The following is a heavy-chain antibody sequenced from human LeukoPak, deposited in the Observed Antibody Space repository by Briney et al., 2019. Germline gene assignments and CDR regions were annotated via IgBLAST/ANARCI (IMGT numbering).Heavy chain of an antibody. D-gene: IGHD3-22*01. CDR1: GFNFSSYA. J-gene: IGHJ4*02. Sequence: GGSLRLSCAASGFNFSSYAMSGVPQAPREGLEWGSAISGSGGSTYYADSVKGRFTISRDNSKNTLYLQMNSLRAEDTAVYYCAKDPYYDSSGYYSSLYYFDYWGQGTLVTVSS. CDR3: AKDPYYDSSGYYSSLYYFDY. CDR2: ISGSGGST. V-gene: IGHV3-23*01.